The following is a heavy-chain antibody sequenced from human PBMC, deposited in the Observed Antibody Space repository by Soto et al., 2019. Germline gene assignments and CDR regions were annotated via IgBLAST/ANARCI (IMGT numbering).Heavy chain of an antibody. V-gene: IGHV3-23*01. J-gene: IGHJ3*02. CDR2: ISGSGGST. CDR1: GFTFSSYA. D-gene: IGHD3-22*01. CDR3: VRYYDSSGSTGMGAFDI. Sequence: EVQLLESGGGLVQPGGSLRLSCAASGFTFSSYAMSWVRQAPGKGLEWVSAISGSGGSTYYTDSVKGRFTISRDNSKNTLYLQMNSLRAEDTAVYYCVRYYDSSGSTGMGAFDIWGQGTMVTVSS.